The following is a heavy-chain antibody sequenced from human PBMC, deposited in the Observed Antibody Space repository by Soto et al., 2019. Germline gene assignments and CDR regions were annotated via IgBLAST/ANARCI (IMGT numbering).Heavy chain of an antibody. V-gene: IGHV1-24*01. J-gene: IGHJ6*02. CDR1: GYTLTELS. CDR3: ATFDWLSHRRVGGMDG. Sequence: ASVKVSCKVSGYTLTELSMHWVRQAPGKGLEWMGGFDPEDGETIYAQKFQGRVTMTEDTSADTAYMELSSLRSEDTAVYYCATFDWLSHRRVGGMDGWGQGTRVTVS. CDR2: FDPEDGET. D-gene: IGHD3-9*01.